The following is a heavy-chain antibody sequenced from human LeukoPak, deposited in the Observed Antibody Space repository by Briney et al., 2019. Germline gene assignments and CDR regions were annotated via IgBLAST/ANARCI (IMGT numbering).Heavy chain of an antibody. CDR3: AKDRVAIAVAGDSFDI. Sequence: GGSLRLSCAASGFTFSDHAMSWVRQAPGKGLEWVAAISYDGSNKYYADSVKGRFTISRDNSKNTLYLQMNSLRAEDTAVYYCAKDRVAIAVAGDSFDIWGQGTMVTVSS. D-gene: IGHD6-19*01. J-gene: IGHJ3*02. CDR1: GFTFSDHA. CDR2: ISYDGSNK. V-gene: IGHV3-30*18.